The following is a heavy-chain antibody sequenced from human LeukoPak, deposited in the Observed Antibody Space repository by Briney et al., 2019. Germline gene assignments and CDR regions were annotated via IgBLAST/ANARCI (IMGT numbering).Heavy chain of an antibody. Sequence: SETLSLTCAVSGYSISSGYYWGWIRQPPGKGLEWIGSIYHSGSTYYNPSLKSRVTISVDTSKNQFSLKLSSVTAADTAVYYCARTKYHYDSSGLDAFDIWGQGTMVTVSS. CDR1: GYSISSGYY. V-gene: IGHV4-38-2*01. CDR2: IYHSGST. D-gene: IGHD3-22*01. J-gene: IGHJ3*02. CDR3: ARTKYHYDSSGLDAFDI.